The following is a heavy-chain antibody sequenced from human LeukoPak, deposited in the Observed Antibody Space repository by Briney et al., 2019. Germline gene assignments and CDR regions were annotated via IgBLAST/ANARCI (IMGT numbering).Heavy chain of an antibody. CDR2: ISSSSSYI. CDR1: GFTFSSYS. J-gene: IGHJ4*02. CDR3: ARDRIAVAGTFDY. D-gene: IGHD6-19*01. V-gene: IGHV3-21*01. Sequence: GGSLRLSCAASGFTFSSYSMNWVRQAPGKGLEWVSSISSSSSYIYYADSVKGRFTISRDNAKNSLYLQMNSLRAEDTAVYYCARDRIAVAGTFDYWGQGTLVTVSS.